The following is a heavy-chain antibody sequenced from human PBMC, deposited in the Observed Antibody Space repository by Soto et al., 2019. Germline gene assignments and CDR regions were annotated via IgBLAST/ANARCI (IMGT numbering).Heavy chain of an antibody. CDR3: AKDPNGNYVGACDM. V-gene: IGHV3-23*01. J-gene: IGHJ3*02. CDR2: ISTSGGST. CDR1: GFTFTSYA. Sequence: EVQLLESGGGLVQPGGSLRLSCIASGFTFTSYAMNWDRQAPGKGPEWVSGISTSGGSTYYAASVKGRFTISRDNSKNTLYLQMSSLRADDTALYYCAKDPNGNYVGACDMRGQGTMVTVSS. D-gene: IGHD4-17*01.